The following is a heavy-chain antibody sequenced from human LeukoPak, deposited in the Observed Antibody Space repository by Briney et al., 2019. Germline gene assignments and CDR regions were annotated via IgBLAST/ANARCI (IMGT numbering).Heavy chain of an antibody. CDR1: GFTFSSYE. CDR3: ATNLIGAGEYFQQ. D-gene: IGHD2/OR15-2a*01. V-gene: IGHV3-48*03. CDR2: ISSGGDIM. Sequence: KPGGSLRLSCAASGFTFSSYEMNWVRQAPGKGLQWVSYISSGGDIMHYADSVKGRFTSSRDNAKNSGYLEMNSLGAEDTAVYYCATNLIGAGEYFQQWGQGTLVTVSS. J-gene: IGHJ1*01.